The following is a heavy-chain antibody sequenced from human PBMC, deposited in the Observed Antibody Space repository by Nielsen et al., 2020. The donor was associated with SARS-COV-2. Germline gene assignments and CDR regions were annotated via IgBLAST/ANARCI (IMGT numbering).Heavy chain of an antibody. CDR1: GFTFSSYW. V-gene: IGHV3-23*01. D-gene: IGHD3-22*01. J-gene: IGHJ2*01. CDR2: ISASLGST. Sequence: GESLKISCAASGFTFSSYWMSWVRQAPGRGLEWVSSISASLGSTFYADSVKGRFTISRDISKNTVFLQMNSLRAEDTAVYYCARGGDSSGYYLSDWYFDLWGRGTLVTVSS. CDR3: ARGGDSSGYYLSDWYFDL.